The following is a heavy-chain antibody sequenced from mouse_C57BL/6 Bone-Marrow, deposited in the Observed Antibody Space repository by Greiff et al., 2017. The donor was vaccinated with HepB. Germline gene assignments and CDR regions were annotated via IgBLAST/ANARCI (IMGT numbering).Heavy chain of an antibody. CDR3: APITTVVATTPFAY. CDR1: GYTFTDYY. CDR2: INPYNGGT. Sequence: EVQLQESGPVLVKPGASVKMSCKASGYTFTDYYMNWVKQSHGKSLEWIGVINPYNGGTSYNQKFKGKATLTVDKSSSTAYMELNSLTSEDSAVYYCAPITTVVATTPFAYWGQGTLVTVSA. J-gene: IGHJ3*01. V-gene: IGHV1-19*01. D-gene: IGHD1-1*01.